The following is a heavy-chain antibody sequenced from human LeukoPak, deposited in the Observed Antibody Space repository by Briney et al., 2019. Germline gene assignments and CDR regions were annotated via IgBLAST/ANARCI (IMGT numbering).Heavy chain of an antibody. V-gene: IGHV4-34*01. Sequence: PSETLSLTYAVYGGSFSGYYWSWIRQPPGKGLEWTGETNHSGSTNYNPSLKSRVTISVDTSKNQFSLKLSSVTAADTAVYYCARSRYDILTGYYNEDYWGQGTLVTVSS. D-gene: IGHD3-9*01. CDR1: GGSFSGYY. CDR3: ARSRYDILTGYYNEDY. CDR2: TNHSGST. J-gene: IGHJ4*02.